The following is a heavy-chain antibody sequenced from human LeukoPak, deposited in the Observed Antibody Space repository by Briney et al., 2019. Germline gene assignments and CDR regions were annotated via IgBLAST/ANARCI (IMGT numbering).Heavy chain of an antibody. CDR3: AREINIAAASPEGPDY. J-gene: IGHJ4*02. V-gene: IGHV3-30-3*01. D-gene: IGHD6-13*01. CDR1: GFTFSSYA. CDR2: ISYDGSNK. Sequence: PGGSLRLSCAASGFTFSSYAMHWVRQAPGKGLEWVAVISYDGSNKYYADSVKGRFTISRDNSKNTLYLQMNSLRAEDTAVYYCAREINIAAASPEGPDYWGQGTLVTVSS.